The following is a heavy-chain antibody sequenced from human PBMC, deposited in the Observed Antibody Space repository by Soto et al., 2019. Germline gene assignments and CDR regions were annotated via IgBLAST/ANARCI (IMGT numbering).Heavy chain of an antibody. V-gene: IGHV3-11*06. CDR1: GFIFSDYY. Sequence: PGGSLRLSCAASGFIFSDYYMSWIRQAPGKGLEWISYISSTSRHTVYAHSVKGRFTISRDNANNSVDLQMNSLGAEDTAVYYCARAASTAGSRYFDSWGQGILVTVSS. J-gene: IGHJ4*02. CDR2: ISSTSRHT. D-gene: IGHD6-6*01. CDR3: ARAASTAGSRYFDS.